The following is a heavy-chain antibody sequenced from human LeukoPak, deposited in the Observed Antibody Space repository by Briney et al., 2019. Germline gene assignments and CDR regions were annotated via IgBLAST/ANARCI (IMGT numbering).Heavy chain of an antibody. J-gene: IGHJ3*02. CDR3: ARGLVPRYYCDSSGYSEAFDI. CDR1: GGSFSGYY. Sequence: SETLSLTCAVYGGSFSGYYWSWIRQPPGKGLGWIGEINHSGSTNYNPSLQSRVTISVDTSKIQFSLKLSSLTAADTSVYYCARGLVPRYYCDSSGYSEAFDIWGQGTMVTVSS. V-gene: IGHV4-34*01. CDR2: INHSGST. D-gene: IGHD3-22*01.